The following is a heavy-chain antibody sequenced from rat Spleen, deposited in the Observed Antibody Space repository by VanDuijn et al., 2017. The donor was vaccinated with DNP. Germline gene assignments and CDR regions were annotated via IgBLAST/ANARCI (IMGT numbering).Heavy chain of an antibody. J-gene: IGHJ4*01. CDR2: ISYDGSST. CDR3: ARVQLGYYALDA. Sequence: EVQLVESGGGLVQPGRSLKLSCAASGFTFSDYNMAWVRQAPKKGLEWVATISYDGSSTYYRVSVKGRFTISRDNAKSTLYLQMDSLRSEETATYYCARVQLGYYALDAWGQGTSVTVSS. CDR1: GFTFSDYN. D-gene: IGHD5-1*01. V-gene: IGHV5S10*01.